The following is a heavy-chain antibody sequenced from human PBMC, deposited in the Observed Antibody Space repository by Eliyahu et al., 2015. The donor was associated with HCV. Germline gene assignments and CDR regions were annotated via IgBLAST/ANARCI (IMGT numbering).Heavy chain of an antibody. V-gene: IGHV4-31*03. CDR1: GXSIXSGXYY. D-gene: IGHD5-18*01. J-gene: IGHJ5*02. CDR3: ARVQGSGYSYGYRWFDP. CDR2: IYYSGST. Sequence: QVQLQESGPGLVKPSQTLSLXCTXSGXSIXSGXYYWSWIRQHPGKGLEWIGYIYYSGSTYYNPSLKSRVTISVDTSKNQFSLKLSSVTAADTAVYYCARVQGSGYSYGYRWFDPWGQGTLVTVSS.